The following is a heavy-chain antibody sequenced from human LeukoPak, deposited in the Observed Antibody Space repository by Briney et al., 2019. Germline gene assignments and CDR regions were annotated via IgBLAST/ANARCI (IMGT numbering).Heavy chain of an antibody. J-gene: IGHJ4*02. CDR2: ISYDGSNK. V-gene: IGHV3-30*03. CDR3: AREAEDIVVVPAAIGFDY. CDR1: GFTFSSYG. D-gene: IGHD2-2*01. Sequence: PGRSLRLSCAASGFTFSSYGMHWVRQAPGKGLEWVAVISYDGSNKYYADSVKGRFTISRDNSKNTLYLQMNSLRAEDTAVYYCAREAEDIVVVPAAIGFDYWGQGTLVTVSS.